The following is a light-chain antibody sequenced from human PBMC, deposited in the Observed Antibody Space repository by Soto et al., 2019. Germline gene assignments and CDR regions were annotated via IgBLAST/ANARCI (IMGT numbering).Light chain of an antibody. J-gene: IGKJ1*01. CDR3: QQYADWPKT. Sequence: ELVLTQSPGTLSLSPGERATLSCRASQSVSSNLAWYRQKPGQAPRLLIYAASTRAAGVPARFSGRGSGTEFTLTISSLQSEDGAVYVGQQYADWPKTFGQGTKVDIK. V-gene: IGKV3-15*01. CDR2: AAS. CDR1: QSVSSN.